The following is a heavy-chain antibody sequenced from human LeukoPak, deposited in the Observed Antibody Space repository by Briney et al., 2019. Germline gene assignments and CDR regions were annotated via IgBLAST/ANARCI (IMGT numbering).Heavy chain of an antibody. Sequence: GRSLRLSCAASGFTFSSYAMHWVRQAPGKGLGWVAVISYDGSNKYHADSVKGRFTISRDNSKNTLYLQMNSLRAEDTGVYYCVRAPATNEWRCMDYWGQGTLVTVSS. CDR3: VRAPATNEWRCMDY. CDR1: GFTFSSYA. V-gene: IGHV3-30-3*01. CDR2: ISYDGSNK. D-gene: IGHD2-8*02. J-gene: IGHJ4*02.